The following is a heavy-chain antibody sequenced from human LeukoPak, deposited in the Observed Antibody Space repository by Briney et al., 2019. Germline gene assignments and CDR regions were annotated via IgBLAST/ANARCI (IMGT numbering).Heavy chain of an antibody. D-gene: IGHD6-13*01. V-gene: IGHV1-2*02. CDR3: ARGGPQIAAAGNNWFDP. CDR2: INPNSGGT. Sequence: ASVKVSCKASGYTFTGYHMHWVRQAPGQGLEWMGWINPNSGGTNYAQKFQGRVTMTRDTSISTAYMELSRLRSDDTAVYYCARGGPQIAAAGNNWFDPWGQGTLVTVSS. J-gene: IGHJ5*02. CDR1: GYTFTGYH.